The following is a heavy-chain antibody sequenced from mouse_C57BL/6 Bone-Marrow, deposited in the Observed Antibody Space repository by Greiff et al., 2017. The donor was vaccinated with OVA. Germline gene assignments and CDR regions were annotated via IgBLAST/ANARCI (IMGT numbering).Heavy chain of an antibody. CDR1: GFTFSDYY. V-gene: IGHV5-12*01. CDR3: ARPELGRGFAY. Sequence: EVKLMESGGGLVQPGGSLKLSCAASGFTFSDYYMYWVRQTPEKRLEWVAYISNGGGSTYYPDTVKGRFTISRDNAKNTLYLQMSRLKSEDTAMYYCARPELGRGFAYWGQGTLVTVSA. CDR2: ISNGGGST. J-gene: IGHJ3*01. D-gene: IGHD4-1*01.